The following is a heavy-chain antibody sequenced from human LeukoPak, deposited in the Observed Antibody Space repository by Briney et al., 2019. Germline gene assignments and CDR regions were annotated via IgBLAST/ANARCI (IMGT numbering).Heavy chain of an antibody. CDR1: GFTFSSYW. D-gene: IGHD6-19*01. V-gene: IGHV3-7*01. CDR2: IKQDGSEK. J-gene: IGHJ1*01. CDR3: TAVAGTGYFQH. Sequence: PGGSLRLSCAASGFTFSSYWMSWVRQAPGRGLEWVANIKQDGSEKYYVDSVKGRFTISRDNAKNSLYLQMNSLRAEDTAVYYCTAVAGTGYFQHWGQGTLVTVSS.